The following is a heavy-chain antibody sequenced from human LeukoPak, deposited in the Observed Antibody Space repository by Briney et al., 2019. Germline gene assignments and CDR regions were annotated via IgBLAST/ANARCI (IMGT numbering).Heavy chain of an antibody. D-gene: IGHD3-22*01. CDR2: IYPADSDT. CDR1: GYNFIHYW. V-gene: IGHV5-51*01. CDR3: ARRNWNSGYYLDL. J-gene: IGHJ4*02. Sequence: GESLKISCEASGYNFIHYWIGWVRQVPGEGLEWMGIIYPADSDTKYSPSFHGQVTISADKSISTAYLQLVNLKPSDTAIYYCARRNWNSGYYLDLWGQGTPVTVSS.